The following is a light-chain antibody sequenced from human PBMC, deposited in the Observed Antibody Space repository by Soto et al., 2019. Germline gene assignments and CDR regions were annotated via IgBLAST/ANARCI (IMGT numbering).Light chain of an antibody. CDR1: SSDVGGYNY. Sequence: QSVLTQPRSVSGSPGQSVTISCTGTSSDVGGYNYVSWYQQHPGKAPKLMIYDVSKRPSGVPDRFSGSKSGNTASLTISGLQAEDEADYYCCSYAGSYVVFGGGTKHRP. V-gene: IGLV2-11*01. CDR2: DVS. CDR3: CSYAGSYVV. J-gene: IGLJ2*01.